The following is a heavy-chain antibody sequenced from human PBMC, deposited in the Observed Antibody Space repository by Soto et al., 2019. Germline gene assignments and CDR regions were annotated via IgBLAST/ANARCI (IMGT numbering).Heavy chain of an antibody. CDR1: GFTFSSNA. J-gene: IGHJ3*02. CDR2: ITGGSGGGT. CDR3: GKGPWGTFQI. D-gene: IGHD3-16*01. Sequence: EVQLVESGGGLVQPGGSLRLSCVASGFTFSSNAMSWVRQAPGKGLAWVSHITGGSGGGTYDADSVTGRCTISRATAQNTLYMQMNSIRVEDTAIYFCGKGPWGTFQIWGPATGVNVS. V-gene: IGHV3-23*04.